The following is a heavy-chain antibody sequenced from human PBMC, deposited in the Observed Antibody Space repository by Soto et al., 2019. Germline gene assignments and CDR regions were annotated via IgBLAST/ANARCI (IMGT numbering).Heavy chain of an antibody. Sequence: GESLKISCNGSGYSFTIYWISLVLQMPGKGLEWMGRIDPSDSYTNYSPSFQGHVTISADKSISTAYLQWSSLKASDTAMYYCARGAAYYDSSGFDYWGQGTLVTVSS. V-gene: IGHV5-10-1*01. D-gene: IGHD3-22*01. CDR1: GYSFTIYW. J-gene: IGHJ4*02. CDR2: IDPSDSYT. CDR3: ARGAAYYDSSGFDY.